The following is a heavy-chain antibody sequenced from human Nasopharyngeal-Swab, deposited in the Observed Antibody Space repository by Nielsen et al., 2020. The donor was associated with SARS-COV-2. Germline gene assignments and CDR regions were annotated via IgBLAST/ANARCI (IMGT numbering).Heavy chain of an antibody. CDR3: ARDDSSSYDFWSGYYTSFDY. CDR2: ISAYNGNT. J-gene: IGHJ4*02. CDR1: GYTFTSYG. D-gene: IGHD3-3*01. V-gene: IGHV1-18*01. Sequence: ASVKVSCKASGYTFTSYGISWVRQAPGQGLEWMGWISAYNGNTNYAQELQGRVTMTTDTSTSTAYMELRSLRSADTAVYYCARDDSSSYDFWSGYYTSFDYWGQGTLVTVSS.